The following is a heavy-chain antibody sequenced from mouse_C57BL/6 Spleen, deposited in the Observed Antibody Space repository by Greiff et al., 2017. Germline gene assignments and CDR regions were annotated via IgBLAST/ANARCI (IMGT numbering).Heavy chain of an antibody. V-gene: IGHV10-1*01. J-gene: IGHJ2*01. CDR1: GFSFNTYA. CDR2: IRSKSNNYAT. Sequence: DVQLVESGGGLVQPKGSLKLSCAASGFSFNTYAMNWVRQAPGKGLEWVARIRSKSNNYATYYADSVKDRFTISRDDSESMLYLQMNNLKTEDTAMYDCVRQGFSFDYWGQGTTLTVSS. CDR3: VRQGFSFDY.